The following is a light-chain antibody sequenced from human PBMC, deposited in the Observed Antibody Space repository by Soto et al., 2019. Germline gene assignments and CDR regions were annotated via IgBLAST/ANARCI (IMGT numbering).Light chain of an antibody. J-gene: IGLJ3*02. CDR2: EVT. CDR3: SSYTSSGSGV. CDR1: SSDVGGYNY. V-gene: IGLV2-14*01. Sequence: QSVLTQPASVSGSPGQSITISCTGTSSDVGGYNYVSWYQQHAGKAPKLIIYEVTNRPSGISGRFFGSKSGNTASLTISGLQAEDEADYYCSSYTSSGSGVFGGGTKVTVL.